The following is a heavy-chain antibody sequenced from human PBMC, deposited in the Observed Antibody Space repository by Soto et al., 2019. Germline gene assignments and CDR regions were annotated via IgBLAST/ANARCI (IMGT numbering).Heavy chain of an antibody. J-gene: IGHJ4*02. Sequence: QVQLVQSGAEVKKPGASVKVSCKASGYTFTRNAIHWVRQAPGQRLEWIGRINAGNGDTKYSQKFQGRVTITRDTPASAAYMELSTLGSEDTSVYFCARSETDYSTFDYWGQGTLVTVSS. V-gene: IGHV1-3*01. CDR1: GYTFTRNA. CDR2: INAGNGDT. D-gene: IGHD3-9*01. CDR3: ARSETDYSTFDY.